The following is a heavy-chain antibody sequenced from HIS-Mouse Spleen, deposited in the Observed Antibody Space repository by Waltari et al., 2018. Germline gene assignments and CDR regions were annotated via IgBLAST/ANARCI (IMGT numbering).Heavy chain of an antibody. J-gene: IGHJ6*02. CDR1: GYTFTGYY. CDR2: IYPNSGGT. CDR3: ARDSIAVKDV. V-gene: IGHV1-2*02. D-gene: IGHD6-19*01. Sequence: QVQLVQSGAEVKKPGASVKVSCKAAGYTFTGYYMHWVRQAPGQGLEGWGWIYPNSGGTTYAQKCQGRVTMTRDTSISTDYMKLSRLRSYDTAVYYCARDSIAVKDVWGQWTTVTDSS.